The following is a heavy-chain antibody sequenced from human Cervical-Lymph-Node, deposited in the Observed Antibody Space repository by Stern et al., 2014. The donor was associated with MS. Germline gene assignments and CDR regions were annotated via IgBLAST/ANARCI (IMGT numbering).Heavy chain of an antibody. V-gene: IGHV1-2*06. CDR3: ARSQIKGIPFDF. Sequence: QVQLVQSGAEVRQPETSVKLSCKASGYIFTSFYIHWVRQTPGQGLELLGRINPSTGSPKYAQNFRGRVTLTRDTSSNTTYIELRRLTSDDTAIYYCARSQIKGIPFDFWGQGSLVTVSS. CDR1: GYIFTSFY. CDR2: INPSTGSP. J-gene: IGHJ4*02. D-gene: IGHD3-10*01.